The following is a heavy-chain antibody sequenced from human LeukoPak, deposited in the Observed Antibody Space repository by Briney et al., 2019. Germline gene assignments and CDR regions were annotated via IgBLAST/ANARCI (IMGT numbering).Heavy chain of an antibody. D-gene: IGHD2-2*01. CDR2: ISSSSTI. Sequence: GGSLRLSCAASGFTFSSYSMNWVRQAPGKGLEWVSYISSSSTIYYADSVKGRFTISRDNAKNSLYLQMNSLRDEDTAVYYCASGERAGYQLLSDFDYWGQGTLVTVSS. V-gene: IGHV3-48*02. J-gene: IGHJ4*02. CDR3: ASGERAGYQLLSDFDY. CDR1: GFTFSSYS.